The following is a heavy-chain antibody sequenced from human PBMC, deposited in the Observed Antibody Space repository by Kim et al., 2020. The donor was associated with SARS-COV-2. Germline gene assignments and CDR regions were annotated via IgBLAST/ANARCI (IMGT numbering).Heavy chain of an antibody. Sequence: SNHYNPSPKRRVTISVATYKNQFALKLSSVTAADTAVYYCARDDSGYYFRWGQGTLGTVSS. CDR2: SN. CDR3: ARDDSGYYFR. V-gene: IGHV4-30-2*05. D-gene: IGHD3-22*01. J-gene: IGHJ4*02.